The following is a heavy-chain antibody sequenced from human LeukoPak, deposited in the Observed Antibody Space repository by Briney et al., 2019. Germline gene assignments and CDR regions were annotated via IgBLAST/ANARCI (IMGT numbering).Heavy chain of an antibody. CDR3: AKGVSYYYDSSGTNYYFDY. CDR2: ISGSSGST. CDR1: GFTFSSYA. V-gene: IGHV3-23*01. Sequence: GGSLRLSCAASGFTFSSYAMSWVRQAPGKGLEWVSGISGSSGSTHYADSVKGRFTISRDNSKNTLYLQMNSLRAEDTAVYYCAKGVSYYYDSSGTNYYFDYWGQGTLVTVSS. J-gene: IGHJ4*02. D-gene: IGHD3-22*01.